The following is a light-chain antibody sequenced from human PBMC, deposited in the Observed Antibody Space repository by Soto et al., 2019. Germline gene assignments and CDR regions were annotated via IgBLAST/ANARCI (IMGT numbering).Light chain of an antibody. J-gene: IGKJ3*01. CDR1: QGISSA. CDR2: DAS. Sequence: AIQLTQSPSSLSASVGDRVTITCRASQGISSALAWYQQKPGQAPKLLIYDASSLDSGVPSRFSGSGSGTDFTLNIRSLQPEAFATYYCQQFNSYPRTFGPGTKVDIK. CDR3: QQFNSYPRT. V-gene: IGKV1-13*02.